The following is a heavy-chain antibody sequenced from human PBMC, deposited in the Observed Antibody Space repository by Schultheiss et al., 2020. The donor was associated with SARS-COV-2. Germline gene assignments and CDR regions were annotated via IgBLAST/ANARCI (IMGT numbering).Heavy chain of an antibody. D-gene: IGHD6-6*01. J-gene: IGHJ3*02. Sequence: ASVKVSCKASGYTFTSYGVSWVRQAPGQGLEWMGWISAYNGNTNYAQKLQGRVTMTTDTSTSTAYMELRSLRSDDTAVYYCARTDTWYCTSSDPDAFDIWGQGTMVTVSS. V-gene: IGHV1-18*01. CDR2: ISAYNGNT. CDR1: GYTFTSYG. CDR3: ARTDTWYCTSSDPDAFDI.